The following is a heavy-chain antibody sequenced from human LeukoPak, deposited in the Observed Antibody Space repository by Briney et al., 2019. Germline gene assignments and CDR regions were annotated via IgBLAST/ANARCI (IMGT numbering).Heavy chain of an antibody. D-gene: IGHD3-10*02. CDR3: AELGITMIGGV. CDR1: GFTFSSYE. CDR2: ISSSGSTK. V-gene: IGHV3-48*03. Sequence: GGSLRLSCAASGFTFSSYEMNWVRQAPGKGLEWVSYISSSGSTKYYADSVKGRFTVSRDNAKNSLYLQMNSLRADDTAVYYCAELGITMIGGVWGKGTTVTISS. J-gene: IGHJ6*04.